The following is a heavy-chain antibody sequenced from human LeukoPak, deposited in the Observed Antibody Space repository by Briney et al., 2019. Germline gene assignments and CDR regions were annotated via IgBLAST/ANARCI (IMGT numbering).Heavy chain of an antibody. Sequence: GGSLRLSCAASGFTFSDYYMSWIRQAPGKGLEWVSYISSSSSYTNYADSVKGRFTISRDNAKNSLYLQMNSLRAEDPAVYYCARGGGGDSGYDSNFDYWGQGTLVTVSS. J-gene: IGHJ4*02. D-gene: IGHD5-12*01. CDR3: ARGGGGDSGYDSNFDY. CDR2: ISSSSSYT. V-gene: IGHV3-11*06. CDR1: GFTFSDYY.